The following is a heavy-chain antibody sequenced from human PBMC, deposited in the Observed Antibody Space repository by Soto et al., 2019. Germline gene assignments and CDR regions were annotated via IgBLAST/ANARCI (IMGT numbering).Heavy chain of an antibody. CDR1: GGSISSSSYY. V-gene: IGHV4-39*01. Sequence: SETLSLTCTVSGGSISSSSYYWGWIRQPPGKGLEWIGSIYYSGSTYYNPSLKSRVTISVDTSKNQFSLKLSSVTAADTAVYYCAGHYDFWSGYYKASYYYYYGMDVWGQGTTVT. CDR3: AGHYDFWSGYYKASYYYYYGMDV. D-gene: IGHD3-3*01. J-gene: IGHJ6*02. CDR2: IYYSGST.